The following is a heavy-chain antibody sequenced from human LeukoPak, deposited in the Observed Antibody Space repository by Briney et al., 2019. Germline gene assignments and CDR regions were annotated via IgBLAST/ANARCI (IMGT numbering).Heavy chain of an antibody. V-gene: IGHV4-59*01. J-gene: IGHJ4*02. Sequence: PSETLSLTCTVSGGSISSYYWSWIRQPPGKGLEWIGYIYYSGSTNYNPSLKSRVTISVDTSKNQFSLKLSSVTAADTAVYYCARDAHANPYILAGGTGFDYWGQGTLVTVSS. CDR3: ARDAHANPYILAGGTGFDY. CDR2: IYYSGST. CDR1: GGSISSYY. D-gene: IGHD3-9*01.